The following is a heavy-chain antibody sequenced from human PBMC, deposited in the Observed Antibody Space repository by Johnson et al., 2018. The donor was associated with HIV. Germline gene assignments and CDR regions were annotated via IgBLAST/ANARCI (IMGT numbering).Heavy chain of an antibody. D-gene: IGHD5-18*01. J-gene: IGHJ3*02. CDR2: ISSSCSTI. V-gene: IGHV3-11*04. Sequence: RLVESGGGLVKPGGSLRLSCAASGFTFSDYYMSWIRQAPGKGLEWVSYISSSCSTIYYADSVQCRFTISRDNAKHSLFLQMTSLRVEDTAVYYCARERLDSYGQGAAFDIWGQVTMVTVSS. CDR3: ARERLDSYGQGAAFDI. CDR1: GFTFSDYY.